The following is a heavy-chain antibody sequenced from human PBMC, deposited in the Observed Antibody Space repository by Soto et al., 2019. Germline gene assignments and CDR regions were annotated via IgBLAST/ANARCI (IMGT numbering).Heavy chain of an antibody. J-gene: IGHJ3*02. V-gene: IGHV1-69*13. CDR3: ARDGRGTMVVPNDAFDI. CDR1: GGTFSSYA. CDR2: IIPIFGTA. Sequence: SVKVSCKASGGTFSSYAISWVRQAPGQGLEWMGGIIPIFGTANYAQKFQGRVTITADESTSTAYMELSSLRSEDTAVYYCARDGRGTMVVPNDAFDIWGQGTMVTVS. D-gene: IGHD2-15*01.